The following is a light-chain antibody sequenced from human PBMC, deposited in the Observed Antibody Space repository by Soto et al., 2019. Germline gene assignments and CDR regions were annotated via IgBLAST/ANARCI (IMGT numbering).Light chain of an antibody. J-gene: IGKJ4*01. CDR2: GAS. Sequence: EIVLTQSPGTLSLSPGERATLSCRASQSLSSTYLAWYQQKPGQSPRPLIYGASSRATGIPDRFSGSGSGTGFTLTISRLEPEDFAVYYCQQYGVSLTFGGGTRVEIK. CDR1: QSLSSTY. V-gene: IGKV3-20*01. CDR3: QQYGVSLT.